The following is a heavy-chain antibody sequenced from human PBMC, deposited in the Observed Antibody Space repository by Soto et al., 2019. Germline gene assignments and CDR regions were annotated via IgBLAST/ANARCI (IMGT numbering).Heavy chain of an antibody. CDR1: SGSFSGYY. Sequence: SETLSLTCAVYSGSFSGYYWSWIRQPPGKGLEWIGELYQGLSIIYNPSLESRVTISGDSSKSQFSLKLRSVTAADTAVYYCARHGGYYFDYWGQGTLVTVSS. D-gene: IGHD3-16*01. V-gene: IGHV4-34*01. CDR2: LYQGLSI. J-gene: IGHJ4*02. CDR3: ARHGGYYFDY.